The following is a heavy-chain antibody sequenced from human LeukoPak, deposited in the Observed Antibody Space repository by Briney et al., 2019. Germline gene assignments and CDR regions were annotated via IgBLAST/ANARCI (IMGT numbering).Heavy chain of an antibody. Sequence: GGSLRLSCAASGFTFSSYAMSWVRQAPGKGLEWVSTISSTGGSTYYADSVKGRFTISRDSSKNTLYLQMTTLRADDTAVYYCAKRDLTYWGQGTLVTVSS. CDR1: GFTFSSYA. CDR3: AKRDLTY. V-gene: IGHV3-23*01. CDR2: ISSTGGST. J-gene: IGHJ4*02. D-gene: IGHD4/OR15-4a*01.